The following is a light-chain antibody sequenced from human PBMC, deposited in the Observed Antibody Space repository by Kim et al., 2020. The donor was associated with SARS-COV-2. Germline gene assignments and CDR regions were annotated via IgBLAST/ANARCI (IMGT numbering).Light chain of an antibody. J-gene: IGKJ4*01. CDR1: QDISSW. V-gene: IGKV1D-12*01. CDR3: QQTHSFPLT. CDR2: EAS. Sequence: DIQMTQSPSSVSASVGDRVTITCRASQDISSWLGWYQQKPGKAPKVLIYEASNLQSGVPSRFSGSGSGTDFTLTINSLQPEDFATYYCQQTHSFPLTFGGGTQVDVK.